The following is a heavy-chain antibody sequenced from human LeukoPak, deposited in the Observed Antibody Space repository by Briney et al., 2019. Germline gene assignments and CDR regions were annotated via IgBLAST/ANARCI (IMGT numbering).Heavy chain of an antibody. CDR3: AKEAGLQLINYFDH. V-gene: IGHV3-23*01. CDR2: ISGGGGST. J-gene: IGHJ4*02. Sequence: GGSLRLSCAASGFTFGSYAMSWVRQAPGKGLEWVSGISGGGGSTYYADSVKGRFTISRDNSRDTLYLQMNSLRAEDTAVYYCAKEAGLQLINYFDHWGQGTLVTVSS. CDR1: GFTFGSYA. D-gene: IGHD5-24*01.